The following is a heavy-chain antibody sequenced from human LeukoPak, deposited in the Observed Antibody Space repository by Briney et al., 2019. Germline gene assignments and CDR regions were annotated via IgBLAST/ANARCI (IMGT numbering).Heavy chain of an antibody. CDR1: GYTLTELS. D-gene: IGHD3-22*01. Sequence: ASVQVSCKVSGYTLTELSMHWVRQAPGKGLEWMGGFDPEDGETIYAQKFQGRVTMTEDTSTDTAYMELSSLRSEDTAVYYCATDRPPYYYDSSGLYAFDIWGQGTMVTVSS. V-gene: IGHV1-24*01. J-gene: IGHJ3*02. CDR2: FDPEDGET. CDR3: ATDRPPYYYDSSGLYAFDI.